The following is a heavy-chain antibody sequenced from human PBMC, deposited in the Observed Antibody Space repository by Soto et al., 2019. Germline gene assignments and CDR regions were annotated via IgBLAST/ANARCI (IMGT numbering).Heavy chain of an antibody. CDR3: ARWSIAAAGTPAFDI. CDR2: IYSGGST. J-gene: IGHJ3*02. D-gene: IGHD6-13*01. Sequence: GGSLRLSCAASGFTVSSNYMSWVRQAPGKGLEWVSVIYSGGSTYYADSVKGRFTISRHNYKNTLYLQMNSLRAEDTAVYYCARWSIAAAGTPAFDIWGQGTMVTVSS. CDR1: GFTVSSNY. V-gene: IGHV3-53*04.